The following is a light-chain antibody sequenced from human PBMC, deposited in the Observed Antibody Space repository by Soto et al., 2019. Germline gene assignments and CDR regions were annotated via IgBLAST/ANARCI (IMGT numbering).Light chain of an antibody. J-gene: IGLJ1*01. V-gene: IGLV2-14*01. Sequence: QSALTQPASVSGSPGQSITISCTGTSSDVGGYNYVSWYQQHPGKAPKLMIYEVSNRPSGVSNRFSGSKSGNTASLTISGLQAEDEADYYCGSYASNIYVFGTGTKVTVL. CDR2: EVS. CDR1: SSDVGGYNY. CDR3: GSYASNIYV.